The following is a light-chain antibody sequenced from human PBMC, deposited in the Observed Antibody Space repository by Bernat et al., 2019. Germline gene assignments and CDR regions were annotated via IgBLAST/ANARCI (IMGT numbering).Light chain of an antibody. CDR2: GAS. CDR1: QVIGTY. CDR3: QQLNSYPIT. J-gene: IGKJ5*01. V-gene: IGKV1-9*01. Sequence: TQSPPFLSASVGDRVTITCRASQVIGTYLAWYQQKAGKAPNLLIYGASTLQTGVPSRFSGSGSGTEFTLTISSLRPEDFATYHCQQLNSYPITFGQGTRLEIK.